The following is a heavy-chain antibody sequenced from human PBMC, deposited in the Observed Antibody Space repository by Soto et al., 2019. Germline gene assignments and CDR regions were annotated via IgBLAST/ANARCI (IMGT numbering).Heavy chain of an antibody. CDR2: IYYSGST. Sequence: PSETLSLTCTVSGGSISSYYWSWIRQPPGKGLEWIGYIYYSGSTNYNPSLKSRVTISVDTSKNQFSLKLSSVTAADTAVYYCARDILTGYYDYWGQGPLVTVSS. CDR3: ARDILTGYYDY. J-gene: IGHJ4*02. CDR1: GGSISSYY. D-gene: IGHD3-9*01. V-gene: IGHV4-59*01.